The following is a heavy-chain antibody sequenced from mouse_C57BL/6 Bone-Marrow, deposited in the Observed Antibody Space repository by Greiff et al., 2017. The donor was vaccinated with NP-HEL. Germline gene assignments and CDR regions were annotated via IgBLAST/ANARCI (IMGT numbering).Heavy chain of an antibody. V-gene: IGHV1-82*01. CDR3: ARPIYYDYGFAY. CDR1: GYAFSSSW. D-gene: IGHD2-4*01. CDR2: IYPGDGDT. Sequence: QVQLQQSGPELVKPGASVKISCKASGYAFSSSWMNWVKQRPGKGLEWIGRIYPGDGDTNYNGKFKGKATLTADKSSSTAYMQLSSLTSEDSADYFCARPIYYDYGFAYWGQGTLVTVSA. J-gene: IGHJ3*01.